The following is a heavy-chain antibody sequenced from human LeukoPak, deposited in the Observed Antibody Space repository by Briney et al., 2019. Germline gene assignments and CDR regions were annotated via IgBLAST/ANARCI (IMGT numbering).Heavy chain of an antibody. CDR2: IKQDGSEK. Sequence: PGGSLRLSCAASGFTFSSYWMSWVRQAPGKGLEWVANIKQDGSEKYYVDSVKGRFTISRDNAKNSLYLQMNSLRAEDTAVYYCARGQYYDFWSGYSDYYYYMDVWGKGTTVTVSS. D-gene: IGHD3-3*01. CDR3: ARGQYYDFWSGYSDYYYYMDV. J-gene: IGHJ6*03. V-gene: IGHV3-7*01. CDR1: GFTFSSYW.